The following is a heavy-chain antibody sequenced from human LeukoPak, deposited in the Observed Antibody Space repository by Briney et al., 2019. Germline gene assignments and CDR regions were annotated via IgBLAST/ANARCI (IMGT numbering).Heavy chain of an antibody. CDR2: INTNTGNP. V-gene: IGHV7-4-1*02. CDR1: GYTFTNYA. CDR3: ARDSAPAGPDFDY. D-gene: IGHD6-13*01. Sequence: ASVKVSCKASGYTFTNYAINWVRQAPGQGLEWMGWINTNTGNPMYAQGFTGRFVFSLDTSVGTAYLQISSLKAEDTAVYYCARDSAPAGPDFDYWGQGTLVTVSS. J-gene: IGHJ4*02.